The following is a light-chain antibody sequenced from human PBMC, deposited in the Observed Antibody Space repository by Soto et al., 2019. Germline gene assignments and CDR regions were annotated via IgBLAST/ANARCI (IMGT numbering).Light chain of an antibody. CDR2: DTS. CDR1: QNSRSW. CDR3: QQYDEYPLT. Sequence: DLQITPSPATLSASVGDRVTITCRASQNSRSWLAWYQQNPGKVPNLLIWDTSKLQSGVPSRFSGSGSGTEFTLTIGSLQRDDVATYWCQQYDEYPLTFAGGKKVDIK. J-gene: IGKJ4*01. V-gene: IGKV1-5*01.